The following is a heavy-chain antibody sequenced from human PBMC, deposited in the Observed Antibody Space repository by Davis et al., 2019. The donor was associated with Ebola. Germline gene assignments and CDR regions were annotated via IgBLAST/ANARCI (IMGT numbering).Heavy chain of an antibody. CDR1: GFTFSSYA. CDR2: ISYDGSNK. J-gene: IGHJ4*02. V-gene: IGHV3-30-3*01. D-gene: IGHD2-15*01. Sequence: GESLKISCAASGFTFSSYAMHWVRQAPGKGLEWVAVISYDGSNKYYADSVKGRFTISRDNSKNTLYLQMNSLRAEDTAVYYGMVVAATRPYWGQGTLVTVSS. CDR3: MVVAATRPY.